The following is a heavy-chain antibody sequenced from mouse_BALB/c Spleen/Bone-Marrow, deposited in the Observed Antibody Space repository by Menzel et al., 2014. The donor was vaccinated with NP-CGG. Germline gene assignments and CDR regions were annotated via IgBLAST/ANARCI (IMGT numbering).Heavy chain of an antibody. CDR1: GYTFTSYW. V-gene: IGHV1-52*01. CDR3: ARGRDYDVFAY. Sequence: QVHVKQSGAELVRPGASVKLSWKASGYTFTSYWMNWVKQRPEQGLEWIGRIDPYDSETHYNQKFKDKAILTVDKSSSTAYMQLSSLTSEDSAVYYCARGRDYDVFAYWGQGTLVTVSA. D-gene: IGHD2-4*01. CDR2: IDPYDSET. J-gene: IGHJ3*01.